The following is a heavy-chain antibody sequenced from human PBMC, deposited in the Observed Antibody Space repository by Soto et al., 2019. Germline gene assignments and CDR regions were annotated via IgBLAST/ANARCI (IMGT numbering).Heavy chain of an antibody. J-gene: IGHJ4*01. CDR2: IIPIFGKT. D-gene: IGHD2-15*01. CDR1: GDTFKNYA. V-gene: IGHV1-69*01. Sequence: QVQLVQSGAEVRKPGSSVKVSCRASGDTFKNYAISWVRQAPGQGLEWMGGIIPIFGKTDYAQTFHGRVTINGDESTYTAHMDLLGLRSDDTALYYCATSGYNYGPFDYWGRGLLVTVSS. CDR3: ATSGYNYGPFDY.